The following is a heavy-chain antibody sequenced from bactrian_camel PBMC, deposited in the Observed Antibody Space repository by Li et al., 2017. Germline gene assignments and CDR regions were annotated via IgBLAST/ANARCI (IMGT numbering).Heavy chain of an antibody. J-gene: IGHJ4*01. CDR3: AARPRGTYMQASLSQYDYIN. V-gene: IGHV3S40*01. CDR1: GITFSRHD. CDR2: INSGGGST. D-gene: IGHD2*01. Sequence: DVQLVESGGGLVQPGESLRLSCVASGITFSRHDMSWVRQAPGKELEWVSGINSGGGSTYYADSVKGRFTISRDNAKNTLHLQMDNLKPEDTAMYYCAARPRGTYMQASLSQYDYINWGQETQVTVS.